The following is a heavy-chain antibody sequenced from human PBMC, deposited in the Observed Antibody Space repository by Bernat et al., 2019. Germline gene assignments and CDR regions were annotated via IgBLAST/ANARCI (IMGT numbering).Heavy chain of an antibody. CDR1: GFTFSSYG. CDR2: IWYDGSNK. Sequence: QVQLVESGGGVVQPGRSLRLSCAASGFTFSSYGMHWVRQAPGKGLEWVAVIWYDGSNKYYAESVKGRFTISRDNSKNTLYLQMNSMRAEDTAVYYCARGDPYDFGSGYRLYYYMDVWGKGTTVTISS. CDR3: ARGDPYDFGSGYRLYYYMDV. D-gene: IGHD3-3*01. V-gene: IGHV3-33*01. J-gene: IGHJ6*03.